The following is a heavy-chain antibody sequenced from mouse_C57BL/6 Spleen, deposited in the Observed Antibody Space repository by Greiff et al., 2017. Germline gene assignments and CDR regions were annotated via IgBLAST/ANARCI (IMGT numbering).Heavy chain of an antibody. D-gene: IGHD1-1*01. J-gene: IGHJ3*01. Sequence: EVQLQQSGPGLAKPSQTLSLTCSVTGYSITSDYWNWLRKFPGNKLEYMGYISYSGSTYYNPSLKIRISITRDTYKNQYYQQLNSVTTGDTATYYCARFTRYYAPFAYWGQGTLVTVSA. CDR2: ISYSGST. V-gene: IGHV3-8*01. CDR3: ARFTRYYAPFAY. CDR1: GYSITSDY.